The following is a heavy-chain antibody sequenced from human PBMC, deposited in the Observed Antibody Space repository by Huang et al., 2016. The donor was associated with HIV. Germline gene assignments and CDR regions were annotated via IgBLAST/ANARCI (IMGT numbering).Heavy chain of an antibody. CDR1: GFTFRSYG. J-gene: IGHJ3*02. V-gene: IGHV3-30*02. CDR3: AKGSMANAFDI. Sequence: QVQLVESGGGVVQPGGSLRLSCAGSGFTFRSYGVHWFRQAPGKGVEWVAIIRYDGSNKYYADSVGGRFTISRDNSKNALYLQMNSLRAEDTAVYYCAKGSMANAFDIWGQGTMVTVSS. CDR2: IRYDGSNK. D-gene: IGHD3-10*01.